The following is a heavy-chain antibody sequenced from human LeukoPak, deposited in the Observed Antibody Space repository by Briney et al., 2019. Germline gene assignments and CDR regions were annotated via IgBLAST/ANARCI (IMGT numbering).Heavy chain of an antibody. CDR1: GGSISSGGYY. V-gene: IGHV4-61*08. Sequence: SETLSLTCTVSGGSISSGGYYWSWIRQPPGKGLEWIGYIYYSGSTNYNPSLKSRVTVSVDTSKNQFSLKLSSVPGGDTGGYYCARGGMGGGVDYWGQGTLVTVSS. CDR3: ARGGMGGGVDY. J-gene: IGHJ4*02. CDR2: IYYSGST. D-gene: IGHD1-26*01.